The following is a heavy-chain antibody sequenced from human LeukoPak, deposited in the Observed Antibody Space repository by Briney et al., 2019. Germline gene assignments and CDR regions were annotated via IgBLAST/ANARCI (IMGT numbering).Heavy chain of an antibody. CDR1: EYTFTDYA. Sequence: ASVKVSCKASEYTFTDYAINWVRQAPGQRLEWMGWINAGNGNTKYSQKFQGRVTITRDTSASTAYMELSSLTSEDTAVYYCARGRWSATTATYYLDFWGQGTLVTVSS. CDR2: INAGNGNT. J-gene: IGHJ4*02. V-gene: IGHV1-3*01. CDR3: ARGRWSATTATYYLDF. D-gene: IGHD5-24*01.